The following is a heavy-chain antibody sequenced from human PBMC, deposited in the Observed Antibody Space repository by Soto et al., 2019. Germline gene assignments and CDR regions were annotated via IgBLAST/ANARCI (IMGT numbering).Heavy chain of an antibody. D-gene: IGHD6-6*01. V-gene: IGHV3-23*01. CDR1: GFTFSSYA. Sequence: SGGSLRLSCAASGFTFSSYAMSWVRQAPGKGLEWVSAISGSGGSTYYADSVKGRFTISRDNSKNKLYLQMNSLRDEDTAVYYCAKDWGIAARPKWFDPWGQGTLVTVSS. CDR2: ISGSGGST. CDR3: AKDWGIAARPKWFDP. J-gene: IGHJ5*02.